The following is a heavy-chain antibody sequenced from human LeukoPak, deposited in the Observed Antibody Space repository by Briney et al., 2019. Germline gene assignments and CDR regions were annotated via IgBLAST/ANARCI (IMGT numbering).Heavy chain of an antibody. J-gene: IGHJ4*02. Sequence: GASVSVSFTASGYTFTGYYMNWVRQAPGQGRDWMGWINPNSGGTNYAQKFQGRVTMTRDTSISTAYMELSRLRSDYTAVYYCGYDSSGYHYFDYWGQGTLVTVSS. V-gene: IGHV1-2*02. CDR1: GYTFTGYY. D-gene: IGHD3-22*01. CDR3: GYDSSGYHYFDY. CDR2: INPNSGGT.